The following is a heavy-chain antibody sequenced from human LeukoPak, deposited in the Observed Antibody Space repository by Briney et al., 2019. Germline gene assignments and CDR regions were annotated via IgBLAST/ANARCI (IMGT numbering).Heavy chain of an antibody. D-gene: IGHD1-1*01. V-gene: IGHV3-30*02. CDR3: AKDLSWNADY. CDR1: GFTFSSYA. Sequence: GGSLRLSCAASGFTFSSYAMSWVRQAPGKGLEWVAFIRYDGSNKYYADSVKGRFTISRDNSKNTLYLQMNSLRAEDTAVYYCAKDLSWNADYWGQGTLVTVSS. J-gene: IGHJ4*02. CDR2: IRYDGSNK.